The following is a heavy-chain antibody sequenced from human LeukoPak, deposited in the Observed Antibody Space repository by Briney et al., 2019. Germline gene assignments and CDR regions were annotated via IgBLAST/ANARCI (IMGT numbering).Heavy chain of an antibody. V-gene: IGHV3-23*01. D-gene: IGHD3-10*01. CDR1: GFTFSSSA. J-gene: IGHJ4*02. CDR3: ARAGSHWHYVY. Sequence: GGSLRLSCAASGFTFSSSAMSWVRQAPGKGLEWVSAISNNGGYTYYADSVQGRFTISRDNSKSTLCLQMNSLRAEDTAVYYCARAGSHWHYVYWGQGTVVTVSS. CDR2: ISNNGGYT.